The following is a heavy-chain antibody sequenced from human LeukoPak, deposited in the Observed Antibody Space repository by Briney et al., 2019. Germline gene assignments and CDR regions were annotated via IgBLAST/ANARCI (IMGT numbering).Heavy chain of an antibody. J-gene: IGHJ4*02. V-gene: IGHV1-2*02. CDR2: XXXNXXGX. Sequence: ASVKVSCKASGHXXTXXYMXWVXXXPGXXXXXXXXXXXNXXGXXXAXKFQGRVTMTRDTSTSTAYMELSRLTSDDTAVYXCARHPYSGSYHFDYWGQGTLVTVSS. D-gene: IGHD1-26*01. CDR1: GHXXTXXY. CDR3: ARHPYSGSYHFDY.